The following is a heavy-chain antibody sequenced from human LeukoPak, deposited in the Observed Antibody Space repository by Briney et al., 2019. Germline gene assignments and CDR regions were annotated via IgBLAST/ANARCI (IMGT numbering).Heavy chain of an antibody. V-gene: IGHV3-23*01. J-gene: IGHJ6*03. CDR1: GFTLSNYA. CDR2: ISGRGGWT. Sequence: GGSLRLSCAASGFTLSNYAMIWVRQPPGKGLEWVSAISGRGGWTYYADSVKGRFTISRDDSKNMMWLQMNSLRAEDTALYYCAKDPDYYYMDVWGKGTTVTVSS. CDR3: AKDPDYYYMDV.